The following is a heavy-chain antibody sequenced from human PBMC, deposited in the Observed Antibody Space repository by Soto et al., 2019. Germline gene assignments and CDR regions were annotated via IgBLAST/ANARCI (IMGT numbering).Heavy chain of an antibody. Sequence: GGSLRLSCAASGFTFSSYAMSWVRQAPGKGLEWVSAISGSGGSTYYADSVKGRFTISRDNSKNTLSLQMNSLRAEDTAVYYCAKGSNVGYCSSTSCQPLDVWGQGTTVTVSS. V-gene: IGHV3-23*01. CDR2: ISGSGGST. CDR1: GFTFSSYA. J-gene: IGHJ6*02. CDR3: AKGSNVGYCSSTSCQPLDV. D-gene: IGHD2-2*01.